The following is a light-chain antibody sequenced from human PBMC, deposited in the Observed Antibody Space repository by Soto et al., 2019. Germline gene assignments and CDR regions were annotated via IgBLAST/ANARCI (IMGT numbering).Light chain of an antibody. CDR3: CSFSTSGPHV. V-gene: IGLV2-14*01. CDR1: SSDVGTYDY. J-gene: IGLJ1*01. CDR2: DVN. Sequence: QSALTQPASVSGSPGQSITISCTGTSSDVGTYDYVSWHQQHPGKAPKLIIYDVNNRPSGVSSRFSGSKSGNTASLTISGLQAEDEADYYCCSFSTSGPHVFGTGTKVTVL.